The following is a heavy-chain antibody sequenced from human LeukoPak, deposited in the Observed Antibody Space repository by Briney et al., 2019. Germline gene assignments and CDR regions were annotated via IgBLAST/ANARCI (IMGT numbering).Heavy chain of an antibody. V-gene: IGHV1-8*01. CDR1: GYTFTSYD. Sequence: ASVKVSCKASGYTFTSYDINWVRQATGQGLEWMGWMNPNSGNTGYAQKFQGRVTITPDESTSTAYMELSSLRSEDTAVYYCAREGQGGHSDAFDIWGQGTMVTVSS. CDR2: MNPNSGNT. CDR3: AREGQGGHSDAFDI. J-gene: IGHJ3*02.